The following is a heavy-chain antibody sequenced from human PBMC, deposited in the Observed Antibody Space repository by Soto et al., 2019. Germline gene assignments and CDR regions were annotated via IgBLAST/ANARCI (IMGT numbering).Heavy chain of an antibody. D-gene: IGHD1-26*01. CDR3: ARVMGATVTSAFDI. CDR2: IWYDGNNK. CDR1: GFTFSNYG. V-gene: IGHV3-33*01. J-gene: IGHJ3*02. Sequence: QVQLVESGGGVVQPGRSLRLSCAASGFTFSNYGMHWVRQAPGKGLEWVAVIWYDGNNKYYADSVKGRFTISRDNSKNTLYLQMNSLRDEDTALYYWARVMGATVTSAFDIWGQGAMGTVYS.